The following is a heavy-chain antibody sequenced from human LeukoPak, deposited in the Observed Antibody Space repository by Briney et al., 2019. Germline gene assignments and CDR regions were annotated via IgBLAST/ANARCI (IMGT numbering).Heavy chain of an antibody. J-gene: IGHJ4*02. CDR3: AKSPLGSFGEFDY. V-gene: IGHV3-23*01. D-gene: IGHD3-10*01. Sequence: PGGSLRLSCAASGFTFSSYAMSWVRQAPGKGLEWVSAISGSGGSTYYADSVKGRFTISRDNSKNTLYLQINSLRAEDTAVYYCAKSPLGSFGEFDYWGQGTLVTVSS. CDR2: ISGSGGST. CDR1: GFTFSSYA.